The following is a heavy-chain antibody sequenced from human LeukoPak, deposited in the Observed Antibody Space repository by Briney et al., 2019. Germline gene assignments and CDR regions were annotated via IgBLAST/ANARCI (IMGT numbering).Heavy chain of an antibody. CDR1: GFTFSSYA. J-gene: IGHJ6*02. D-gene: IGHD3-9*01. CDR3: AKDLSPYYDILTGYYYYYGMDV. Sequence: PGGSLRLSCAASGFTFSSYAMSWVRQAPGKGLEWVSAISGSGGSTYYADSVKGRFTISRDNSKNTLYLQMSSLRAEDTAVYYCAKDLSPYYDILTGYYYYYGMDVWGQGTTVTVSS. CDR2: ISGSGGST. V-gene: IGHV3-23*01.